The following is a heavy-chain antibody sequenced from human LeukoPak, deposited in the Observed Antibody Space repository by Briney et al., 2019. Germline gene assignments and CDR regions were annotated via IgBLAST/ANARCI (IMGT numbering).Heavy chain of an antibody. Sequence: VGSLRLSCAASGFTFSSYAMSWVRQAPGKGLEWVSAISGSGGSTYYADSVKGRFTLYRDNSKNALYLQMNSLRAEDTAVYYCAKPPGRYCSSTSCYLAAFDIWGQGTMVTVSS. J-gene: IGHJ3*02. CDR3: AKPPGRYCSSTSCYLAAFDI. CDR2: ISGSGGST. D-gene: IGHD2-2*01. V-gene: IGHV3-23*01. CDR1: GFTFSSYA.